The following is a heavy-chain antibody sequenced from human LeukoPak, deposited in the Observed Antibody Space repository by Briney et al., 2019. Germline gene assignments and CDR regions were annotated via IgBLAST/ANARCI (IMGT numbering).Heavy chain of an antibody. CDR3: ARDKSSSLALPIDY. V-gene: IGHV3-7*01. Sequence: PGGSLRLSCANSGFIFSKAWMSWVRQAPGKGLEWVANIKQDGSEKYYVDSVKGRFTISRDNAKNSLYLQMNSLRAEDTAVYYCARDKSSSLALPIDYWGQGTLVTVSS. J-gene: IGHJ4*02. CDR1: GFIFSKAW. CDR2: IKQDGSEK. D-gene: IGHD6-13*01.